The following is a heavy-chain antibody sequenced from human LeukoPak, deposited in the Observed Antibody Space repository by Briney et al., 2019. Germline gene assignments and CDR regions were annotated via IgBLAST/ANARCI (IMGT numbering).Heavy chain of an antibody. V-gene: IGHV6-1*01. Sequence: SQTLSLTFAISGDSVSTNTAAWNWIRQSPSRGLEWLGRTYYRSQWYTDYAVSVKSRITINPDTSRNQFSLQLNSVTPEDTAVYFCARDGWPAFDYWGQGTLVTVSS. CDR2: TYYRSQWYT. CDR3: ARDGWPAFDY. CDR1: GDSVSTNTAA. J-gene: IGHJ4*02. D-gene: IGHD2-15*01.